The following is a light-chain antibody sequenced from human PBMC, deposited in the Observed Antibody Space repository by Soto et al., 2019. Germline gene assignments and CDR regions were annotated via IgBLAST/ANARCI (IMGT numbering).Light chain of an antibody. V-gene: IGKV1-5*01. CDR3: QQYYTYWHM. Sequence: DIQMTQSPSTLSASVVDRVIITFRASQSISDYLAWYQQKPGKAPKLLIYDASNLESGVPSTFSGSGSGTEFTLTISSLQPDDFATYYCQQYYTYWHMFGQGTKVDIK. J-gene: IGKJ1*01. CDR2: DAS. CDR1: QSISDY.